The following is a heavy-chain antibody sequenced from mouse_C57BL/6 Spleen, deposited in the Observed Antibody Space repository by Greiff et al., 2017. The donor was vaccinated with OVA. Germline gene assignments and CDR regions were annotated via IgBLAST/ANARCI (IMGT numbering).Heavy chain of an antibody. D-gene: IGHD1-2*01. J-gene: IGHJ4*01. CDR3: ASSITKENAMDY. CDR1: GFTFSSYG. Sequence: EVQVVESGGDLVKPGGSLKLSCAASGFTFSSYGMSWVRQTPDKRLEWVATISSGGSYTYYPDSVKGRFTISRDNAKNTLYLQMSSLKSEDTAMYYCASSITKENAMDYWGQGTSVTVSS. CDR2: ISSGGSYT. V-gene: IGHV5-6*01.